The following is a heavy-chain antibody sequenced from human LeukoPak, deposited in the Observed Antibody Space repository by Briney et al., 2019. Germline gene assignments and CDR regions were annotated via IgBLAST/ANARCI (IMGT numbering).Heavy chain of an antibody. Sequence: ASVKVSCKASGGTFSSYAISWVRQAPGQGLEWMGRIIPILGIANYAQKFQGRVTITADKSTSTAYMELSSLRSEDTAVYYCARGEGVEMATITWYFDLWGRGTLVTVSS. J-gene: IGHJ2*01. CDR3: ARGEGVEMATITWYFDL. V-gene: IGHV1-69*04. CDR1: GGTFSSYA. D-gene: IGHD5-24*01. CDR2: IIPILGIA.